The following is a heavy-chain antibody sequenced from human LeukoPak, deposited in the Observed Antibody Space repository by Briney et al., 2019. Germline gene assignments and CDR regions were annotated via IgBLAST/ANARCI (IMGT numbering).Heavy chain of an antibody. Sequence: GASAKASCKASGGTFSSYAISWVRQAPGQGLEWMGGIIPIFGTANYAQKFQGRVTITADESTSTAYMELSSLRSEDTAVYYCAIKYDVKGFNWFDPWGQGTLVTVSS. CDR2: IIPIFGTA. CDR1: GGTFSSYA. D-gene: IGHD3-3*01. V-gene: IGHV1-69*13. CDR3: AIKYDVKGFNWFDP. J-gene: IGHJ5*02.